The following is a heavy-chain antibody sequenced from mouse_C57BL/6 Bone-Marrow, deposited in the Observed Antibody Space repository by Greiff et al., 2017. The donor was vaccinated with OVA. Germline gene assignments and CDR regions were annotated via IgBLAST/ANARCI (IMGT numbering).Heavy chain of an antibody. D-gene: IGHD3-1*01. Sequence: VKLMESGPELVKPGASVKISCKASGYAFSSYWMNWVKQRPGKGLEWIGRIYPGDGGTNYHGKFKGKATLTADKSSSTAYMQLSSLTSEDSAVYFCARWAYFDYWGQGTTLTVSS. J-gene: IGHJ2*01. CDR2: IYPGDGGT. CDR1: GYAFSSYW. CDR3: ARWAYFDY. V-gene: IGHV1-82*01.